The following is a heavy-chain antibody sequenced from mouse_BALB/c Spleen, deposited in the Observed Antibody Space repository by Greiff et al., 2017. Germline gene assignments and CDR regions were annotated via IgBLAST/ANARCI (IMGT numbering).Heavy chain of an antibody. CDR2: ISDGGSYT. V-gene: IGHV5-4*02. CDR3: ARSGTSYAMDY. J-gene: IGHJ4*01. D-gene: IGHD4-1*01. CDR1: GFTFSDYY. Sequence: EVKVEESGGGLVKPGGSLKLSCAASGFTFSDYYMYWVRQTPEKRLEWVATISDGGSYTYYPDSVKGRFTISRDNAKNNLYLQMSSLKSEDTAMYYCARSGTSYAMDYWGQGTSVTVSS.